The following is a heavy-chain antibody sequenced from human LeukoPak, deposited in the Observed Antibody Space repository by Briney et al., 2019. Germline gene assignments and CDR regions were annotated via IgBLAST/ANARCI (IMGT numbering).Heavy chain of an antibody. CDR1: GFTFSSYA. CDR3: AKDSSYDILTGYRYDY. J-gene: IGHJ4*02. D-gene: IGHD3-9*01. V-gene: IGHV3-23*01. Sequence: GGSLRLSCAASGFTFSSYATSWVRQAPGKGLEWVSGISGSGGSTHYADSVKGRFTISRDNSKNTLYLQMNSLRAEDTAVYYCAKDSSYDILTGYRYDYWGQGTLVTVSS. CDR2: ISGSGGST.